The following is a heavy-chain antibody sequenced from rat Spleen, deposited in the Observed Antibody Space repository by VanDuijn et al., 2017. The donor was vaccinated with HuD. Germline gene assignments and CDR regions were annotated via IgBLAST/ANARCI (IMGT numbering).Heavy chain of an antibody. CDR1: GFTFSDYN. V-gene: IGHV5-7*01. CDR3: ARLPGYNY. J-gene: IGHJ2*01. D-gene: IGHD1-4*01. CDR2: ISYDGSST. Sequence: EVQLVESGGGLVQPGRSLKLSCAASGFTFSDYNMAWVRQAPKKGLEWVATISYDGSSTYYRDSVKGRFTISRDNAKSTLYLQMDSLRSEDTATYYCARLPGYNYWGQGVMVTVSS.